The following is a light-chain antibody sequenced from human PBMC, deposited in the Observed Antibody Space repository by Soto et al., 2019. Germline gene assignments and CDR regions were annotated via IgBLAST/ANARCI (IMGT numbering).Light chain of an antibody. V-gene: IGKV3-20*01. Sequence: IRQLSPREKAILFCRALQSVSNDFLAWYQQKHGQAPRLLIYGASTRATDVPDRFSGSGAGAEFTLTINRMEPEDFALYYCQHYHSGHRIAFGQGTRLEI. CDR3: QHYHSGHRIA. CDR1: QSVSNDF. CDR2: GAS. J-gene: IGKJ5*01.